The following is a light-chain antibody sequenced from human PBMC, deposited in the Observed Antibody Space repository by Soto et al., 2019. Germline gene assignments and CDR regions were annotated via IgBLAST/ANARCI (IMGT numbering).Light chain of an antibody. CDR1: QSVGNNY. J-gene: IGKJ5*01. CDR3: QQRGNWPLT. CDR2: GAS. Sequence: IGLSLSPGTLSLYPGERATLSCRASQSVGNNYLAWYQQKPGQAPRLLIYGASNRATGIPDRFSGSGSGTDFTLTISSLEPEDVAVYSCQQRGNWPLTFGQVTLLAIK. V-gene: IGKV3D-20*02.